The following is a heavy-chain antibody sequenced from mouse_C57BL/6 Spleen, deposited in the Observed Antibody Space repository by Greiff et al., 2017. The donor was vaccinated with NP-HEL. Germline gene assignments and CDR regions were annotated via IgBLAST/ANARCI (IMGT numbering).Heavy chain of an antibody. V-gene: IGHV1-59*01. D-gene: IGHD2-4*01. CDR1: GYTFTSYW. CDR3: ARFYDYDKGTWFAY. Sequence: VQLQQSGAELVRPGTSVKLSCKASGYTFTSYWMHWVKQRPGQGLEWIGVIDPSDSYTNYNQKFKGKATLTVDTSSSTAYMQLSSLTSEDSAVYYCARFYDYDKGTWFAYWGQGTLVTVSA. J-gene: IGHJ3*01. CDR2: IDPSDSYT.